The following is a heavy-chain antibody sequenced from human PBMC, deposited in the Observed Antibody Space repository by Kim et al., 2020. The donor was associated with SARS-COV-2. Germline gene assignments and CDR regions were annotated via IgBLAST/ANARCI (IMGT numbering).Heavy chain of an antibody. CDR3: ARDTEAAAGTGDFDY. CDR1: GYTFTSYY. CDR2: INPSGGST. Sequence: ASVKVSCKASGYTFTSYYMHWVRQAPGQGLEWMGIINPSGGSTSYAQKFQGRVTMTRDTSTSTVYMELSSLRSEDTAVYYCARDTEAAAGTGDFDYWGQGTLVTVSS. V-gene: IGHV1-46*01. D-gene: IGHD6-13*01. J-gene: IGHJ4*02.